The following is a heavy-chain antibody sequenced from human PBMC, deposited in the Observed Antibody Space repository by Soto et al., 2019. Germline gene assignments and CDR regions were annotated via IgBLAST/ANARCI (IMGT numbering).Heavy chain of an antibody. Sequence: SVKVSCKASGGTFSSYAISWVRQAPGQGLEWMGGIIPIFGTANYAQKSQGRVTITADESTSTAYMELSSLRSDDTVVYYCARGIVGATTHAFDIWGQGTMVTVSS. V-gene: IGHV1-69*13. D-gene: IGHD1-26*01. J-gene: IGHJ3*02. CDR3: ARGIVGATTHAFDI. CDR2: IIPIFGTA. CDR1: GGTFSSYA.